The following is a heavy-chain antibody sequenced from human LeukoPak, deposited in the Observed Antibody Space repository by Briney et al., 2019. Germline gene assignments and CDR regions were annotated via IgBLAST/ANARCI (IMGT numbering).Heavy chain of an antibody. CDR1: GFTFSSYA. D-gene: IGHD3-22*01. CDR2: ISGSGGST. CDR3: AKGHYYDSSAFDY. V-gene: IGHV3-23*01. Sequence: PGGSLRLSCAASGFTFSSYAMSWVRQAPGKGLEWVSAISGSGGSTYYADSVKGRFTISRDNSKNTLYLQMNSLRAEDMALYYCAKGHYYDSSAFDYWGQGTLVTVSS. J-gene: IGHJ4*02.